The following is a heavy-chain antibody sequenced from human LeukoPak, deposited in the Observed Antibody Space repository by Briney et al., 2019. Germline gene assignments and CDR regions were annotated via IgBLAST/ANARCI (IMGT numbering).Heavy chain of an antibody. CDR1: GGSISSGSYY. CDR2: IYTSGST. V-gene: IGHV4-61*02. J-gene: IGHJ4*02. Sequence: SETLSLTCTVSGGSISSGSYYWSWIRQPAGKGLEWIGRIYTSGSTNYNPSLKSRVTISVDTSKNQSSLKLSSVTAADTAVYYCARGRPIIAVAGTSYFDYWGQGTLVTVSS. CDR3: ARGRPIIAVAGTSYFDY. D-gene: IGHD6-19*01.